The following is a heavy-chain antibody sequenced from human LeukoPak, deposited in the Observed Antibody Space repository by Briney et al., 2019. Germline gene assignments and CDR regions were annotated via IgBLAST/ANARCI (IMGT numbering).Heavy chain of an antibody. D-gene: IGHD3-22*01. Sequence: GASVKVSCKVSGYTLTELFMHWVREAPGKGLEWMGGFDPEDGETIYAQKFQGRVTMTEDTSTDTAYMELSSLRSEDTAVYYCATFRYYYDSSGYKYWGQGTLVTVSS. CDR3: ATFRYYYDSSGYKY. V-gene: IGHV1-24*01. CDR2: FDPEDGET. J-gene: IGHJ4*02. CDR1: GYTLTELF.